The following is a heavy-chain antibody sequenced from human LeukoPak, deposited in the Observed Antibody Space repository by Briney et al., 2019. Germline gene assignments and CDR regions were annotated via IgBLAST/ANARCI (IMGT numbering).Heavy chain of an antibody. Sequence: SQTLSLTCTVSGGSISSGDYYWSWIRQPPGKGLEWIGSIYHSGGTYYNPSLKSRVTISVDTSKNQFSLKMKSVTAADTAVYAGFTPAVDYCSQGTLVTVSS. J-gene: IGHJ4*02. V-gene: IGHV4-30-4*01. CDR1: GGSISSGDYY. CDR2: IYHSGGT. D-gene: IGHD3-10*01. CDR3: FTPAVDY.